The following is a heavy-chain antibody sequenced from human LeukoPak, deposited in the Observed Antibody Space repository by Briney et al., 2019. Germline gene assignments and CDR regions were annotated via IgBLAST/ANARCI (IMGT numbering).Heavy chain of an antibody. Sequence: GGSLRLSCAASGITFSNYWMSWVRQAPGKGLEWVANIKQGGSEKYYVDSVKGRFTISRDNAKNSLYLQMNSLRAEDTAVYYCARYSSGTREFDYWGQGTLVTVSS. D-gene: IGHD3-22*01. CDR2: IKQGGSEK. V-gene: IGHV3-7*01. CDR3: ARYSSGTREFDY. CDR1: GITFSNYW. J-gene: IGHJ4*02.